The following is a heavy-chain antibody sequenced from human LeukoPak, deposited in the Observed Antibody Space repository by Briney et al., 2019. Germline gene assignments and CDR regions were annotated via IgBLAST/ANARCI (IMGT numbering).Heavy chain of an antibody. V-gene: IGHV1-69*04. CDR3: AREGEDVEMAN. CDR2: IIPLFVLA. D-gene: IGHD5-24*01. CDR1: RGTFRSYA. J-gene: IGHJ4*02. Sequence: ASVNVSCKASRGTFRSYAISWLRLAPGPPLEWLGRIIPLFVLAEYPLQLLARATITADKSTSTAYMELSSRSSEDTAVYYFAREGEDVEMANWGQGGLVTVSS.